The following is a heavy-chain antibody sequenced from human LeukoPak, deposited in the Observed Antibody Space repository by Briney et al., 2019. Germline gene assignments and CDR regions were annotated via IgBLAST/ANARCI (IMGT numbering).Heavy chain of an antibody. CDR2: IFHSGST. V-gene: IGHV4-4*02. Sequence: SETLSLTCAVSGVSITSSNWWSWVRQPPGKGLEWIGEIFHSGSTNYNPSLKSRVIISLDKSENQFSLNLTSVTAADTAVYFCARVAAAGNYYFDYWGQGTLVTVSS. D-gene: IGHD6-13*01. J-gene: IGHJ4*02. CDR1: GVSITSSNW. CDR3: ARVAAAGNYYFDY.